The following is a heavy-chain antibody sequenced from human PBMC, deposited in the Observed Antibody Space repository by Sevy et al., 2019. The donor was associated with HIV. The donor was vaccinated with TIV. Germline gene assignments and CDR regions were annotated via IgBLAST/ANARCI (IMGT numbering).Heavy chain of an antibody. CDR3: ASDWGVYCINNDCRPSYGMDV. CDR2: FSYDGSNK. V-gene: IGHV3-30*04. D-gene: IGHD2-8*01. Sequence: GGSLRLSCAASGFTFSSYAMHWVRQAPGKGLEWVAVFSYDGSNKYYADSVKGRFTISRDNSKNTLFLQMNSLRVEDTAVYYCASDWGVYCINNDCRPSYGMDVWGQGTTVTVSS. J-gene: IGHJ6*02. CDR1: GFTFSSYA.